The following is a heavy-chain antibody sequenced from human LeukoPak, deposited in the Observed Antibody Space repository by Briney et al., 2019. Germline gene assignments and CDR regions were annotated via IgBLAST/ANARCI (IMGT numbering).Heavy chain of an antibody. CDR1: GGSISSSSYY. CDR3: AREMEIGGHQPLDY. Sequence: PSETLSLTCTVSGGSISSSSYYWGWIRQPPGKGLEWIGSIYYSGSTYYNPSLKSRVTMSLDTSKNQFSLKLSSVTAADTAVYYCAREMEIGGHQPLDYWGQGTLVTVSS. J-gene: IGHJ4*02. CDR2: IYYSGST. V-gene: IGHV4-39*07. D-gene: IGHD2-2*01.